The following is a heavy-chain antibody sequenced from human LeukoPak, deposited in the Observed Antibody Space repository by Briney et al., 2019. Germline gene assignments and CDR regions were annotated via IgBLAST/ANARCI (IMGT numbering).Heavy chain of an antibody. CDR3: AKVTTNSNYAYFDY. Sequence: SGGSLRLSCAASGFTFSSYAMSWVRQAPGKGLEWVSAISGSGGSTYYADSVKGRFTISRDNSKNTLYLQMNSPRAEDTAVYYCAKVTTNSNYAYFDYWGQGTLVTVSS. D-gene: IGHD4-11*01. V-gene: IGHV3-23*01. J-gene: IGHJ4*02. CDR2: ISGSGGST. CDR1: GFTFSSYA.